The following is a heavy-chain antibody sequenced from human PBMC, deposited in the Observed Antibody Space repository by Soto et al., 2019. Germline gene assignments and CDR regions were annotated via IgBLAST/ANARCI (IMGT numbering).Heavy chain of an antibody. Sequence: XESLKLSCQGSGYRFTSYLISLVRQMPGKGLEWLGRIDPSDSYTNYSPSFQGHVTISADKSISTAYLQWSSLKASDTAMYYCARLKTSGSYGLDVWGQGTTVTVSS. CDR1: GYRFTSYL. V-gene: IGHV5-10-1*01. CDR3: ARLKTSGSYGLDV. J-gene: IGHJ6*02. CDR2: IDPSDSYT. D-gene: IGHD6-19*01.